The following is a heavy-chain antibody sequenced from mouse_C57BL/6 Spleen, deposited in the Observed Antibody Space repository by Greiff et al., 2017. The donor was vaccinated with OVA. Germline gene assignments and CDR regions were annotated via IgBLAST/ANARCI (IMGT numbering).Heavy chain of an antibody. V-gene: IGHV1-77*01. CDR2: IGPGSGST. CDR3: AREGGFITTSPWYFDV. Sequence: QVQLQQSGAELVKPGASVKISCKASGYTFTDYYINWVKQRPGQGLAWIGKIGPGSGSTYSYEKFKGKATLTADKSSSTAYMQLSSLTSEDSAVYFWAREGGFITTSPWYFDVWGTGTTVTVSS. D-gene: IGHD1-1*01. CDR1: GYTFTDYY. J-gene: IGHJ1*03.